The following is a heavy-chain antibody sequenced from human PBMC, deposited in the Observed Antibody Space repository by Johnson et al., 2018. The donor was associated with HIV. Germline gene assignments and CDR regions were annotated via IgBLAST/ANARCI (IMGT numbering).Heavy chain of an antibody. D-gene: IGHD4-23*01. Sequence: VQLVESGGGVVQPGGSLRLSCAASGFTFSSYWMSWVRQAPGKGLEWVANIKQDGSEKYYVDSVKGRFTISRDNAKNSLYLQMNSLRVADTAVYYCAKEAPGRWELLIWAAFDMWGQGTMVTVSS. CDR3: AKEAPGRWELLIWAAFDM. J-gene: IGHJ3*02. CDR2: IKQDGSEK. CDR1: GFTFSSYW. V-gene: IGHV3-7*01.